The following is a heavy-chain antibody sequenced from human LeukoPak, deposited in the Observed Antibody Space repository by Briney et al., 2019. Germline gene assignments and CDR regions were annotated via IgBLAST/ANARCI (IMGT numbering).Heavy chain of an antibody. CDR2: ISYDGSNK. Sequence: GGSLRLSCAASGFTFSSYAMHWVRQAPGKGLEWVAVISYDGSNKYYADSVKGRFTISRGNSKNTLYLQMNSLRAEDTAVYYCARDRSSGWYMRGLDYWGQGTLVTVSS. J-gene: IGHJ4*02. CDR1: GFTFSSYA. V-gene: IGHV3-30-3*01. CDR3: ARDRSSGWYMRGLDY. D-gene: IGHD6-19*01.